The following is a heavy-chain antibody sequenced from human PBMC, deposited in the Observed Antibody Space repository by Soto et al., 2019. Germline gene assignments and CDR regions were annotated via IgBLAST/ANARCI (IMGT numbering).Heavy chain of an antibody. CDR1: GGSFNRHT. J-gene: IGHJ4*02. CDR3: ARAKRDGYNYRYYFDY. V-gene: IGHV1-69*01. Sequence: QVQLVQSGAEVRKSGSSVRVSCKASGGSFNRHTISWVRQAPGQGLEWMGGIIPIFGTANHAQKFQGRVTIIADESTSTVYMELSSLRSEDTAVYYCARAKRDGYNYRYYFDYWGQGTLVTVSS. D-gene: IGHD5-12*01. CDR2: IIPIFGTA.